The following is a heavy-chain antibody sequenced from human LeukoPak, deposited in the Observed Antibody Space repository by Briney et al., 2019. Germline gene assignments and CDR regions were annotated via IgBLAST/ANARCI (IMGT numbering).Heavy chain of an antibody. CDR1: GGSISGYY. V-gene: IGHV4-59*08. D-gene: IGHD6-6*01. Sequence: PSETLSLTCTVSGGSISGYYWSWIRQPPGKGLEWIGHIYYSGSTNYNPSLKSRVTISVDTSKNQFSLKLSSVTAADTAVYYCARHRSSSLYFDYWGQGTLVTVSS. CDR2: IYYSGST. J-gene: IGHJ4*02. CDR3: ARHRSSSLYFDY.